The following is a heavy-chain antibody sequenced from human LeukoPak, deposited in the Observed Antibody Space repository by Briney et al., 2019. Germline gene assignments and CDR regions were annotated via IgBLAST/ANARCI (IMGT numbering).Heavy chain of an antibody. CDR1: GGSISSFY. CDR3: ARDLYDSSGYYFLYY. D-gene: IGHD3-22*01. CDR2: IYHSGST. Sequence: PSETLSLTCSVSGGSISSFYWSWIRQPPGKGLEWIGYIYHSGSTNYSPSLKSRVTISIDTSKNQFSLKLRSVTAADTAVYFCARDLYDSSGYYFLYYWGQGAQVTVSS. J-gene: IGHJ4*02. V-gene: IGHV4-4*08.